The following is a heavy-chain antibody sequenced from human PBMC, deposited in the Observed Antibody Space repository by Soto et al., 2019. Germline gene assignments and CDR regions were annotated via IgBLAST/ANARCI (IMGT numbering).Heavy chain of an antibody. V-gene: IGHV4-30-2*06. CDR3: ARARIAAARVTFDY. D-gene: IGHD6-13*01. Sequence: PSETLSLTCTVSGGSISSGGYSWSWIRQSPEKGLEWLGCIYPTGSTYYHPSLKSRVTISIDTSRNQFSLNLTSVTAADTAVYYCARARIAAARVTFDYWGQGTLVTVSS. CDR2: IYPTGST. CDR1: GGSISSGGYS. J-gene: IGHJ4*02.